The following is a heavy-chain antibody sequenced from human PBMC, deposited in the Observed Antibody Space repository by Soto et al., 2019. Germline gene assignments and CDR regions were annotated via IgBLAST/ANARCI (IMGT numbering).Heavy chain of an antibody. CDR2: ISAYDDNT. Sequence: GAQLKVSCKASGYTFTRYGISCVRQAPGQGLEWMRWISAYDDNTNYAQKLQGRVTMTTDTSTRTAYMELRSLRTDGTAVYYCARASEIVLLWSGAVSGFDPWGQGALVTVSS. CDR1: GYTFTRYG. J-gene: IGHJ5*02. CDR3: ARASEIVLLWSGAVSGFDP. V-gene: IGHV1-18*04. D-gene: IGHD3-10*01.